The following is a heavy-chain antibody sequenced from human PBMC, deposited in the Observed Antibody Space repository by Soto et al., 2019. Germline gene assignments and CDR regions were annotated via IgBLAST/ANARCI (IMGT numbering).Heavy chain of an antibody. Sequence: QLQLQESGPGLVKPSETLSLTCTVSGGSISSSSYYWGWIRQPPGKGLEWIGSIYYSGSTYYNPSLKSRVTISVDTSKNQFSLKLSSVTAADTAAYYCARQSRYSPGNWFDPWGQGTLVTVSS. CDR3: ARQSRYSPGNWFDP. D-gene: IGHD5-18*01. J-gene: IGHJ5*02. CDR1: GGSISSSSYY. V-gene: IGHV4-39*01. CDR2: IYYSGST.